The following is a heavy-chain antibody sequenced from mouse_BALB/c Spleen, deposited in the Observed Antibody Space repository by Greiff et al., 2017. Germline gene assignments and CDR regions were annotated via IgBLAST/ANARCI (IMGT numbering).Heavy chain of an antibody. Sequence: EVQRVESGGDLVKPGGSLKLSCAASGFTFSSYGMSWVRQTPDKRLEWVATISSGGSYTYYPDSVKGRFTISRDNAKNTLYLQMSSLKSEDTAMYYCARREDYDGYHFDYGGQGTTLTVSS. V-gene: IGHV5-6*01. CDR2: ISSGGSYT. J-gene: IGHJ2*01. CDR1: GFTFSSYG. CDR3: ARREDYDGYHFDY. D-gene: IGHD2-3*01.